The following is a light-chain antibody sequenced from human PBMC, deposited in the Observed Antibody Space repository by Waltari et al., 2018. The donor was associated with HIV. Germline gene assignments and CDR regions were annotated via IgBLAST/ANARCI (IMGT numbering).Light chain of an antibody. V-gene: IGKV1-39*01. CDR2: AAS. Sequence: DIELTQSPGSLWASVGASLTVTCRQSQCMSSYLNWYQKKPGKAPNRLISAASILQSGVPQSLSASGSATDFTLSISSLQPEVFSTYYCQQSYSTPIPFDPGTKVDIK. CDR3: QQSYSTPIP. J-gene: IGKJ3*01. CDR1: QCMSSY.